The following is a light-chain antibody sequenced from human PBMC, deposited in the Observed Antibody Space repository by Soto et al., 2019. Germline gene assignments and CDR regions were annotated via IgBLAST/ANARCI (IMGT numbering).Light chain of an antibody. V-gene: IGKV3-15*01. Sequence: EIVMTQSPATLSVSPGKRATLSCRASQSVSSNLAWYQQKPGQAPRLLIYGASTRATGIPARFSGSGSGTEFILTINSLQSEDFVVYYCQQYNNWPRTFGQGTKVDI. CDR3: QQYNNWPRT. CDR1: QSVSSN. CDR2: GAS. J-gene: IGKJ1*01.